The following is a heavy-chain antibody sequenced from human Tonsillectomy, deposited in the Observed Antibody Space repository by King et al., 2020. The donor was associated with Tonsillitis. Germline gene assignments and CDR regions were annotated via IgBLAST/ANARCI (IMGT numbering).Heavy chain of an antibody. Sequence: QVQLQESGPGLVKPSQTLSLTCTVSGGSISSGDYYWSWIRQHPGKGLEWIGYIDYSGSTHFNPSLKSRLSMSVDMSKSQFSLNLSSVTAADTAVYYCARDGLPGYTGTPDAFDIWGQGTMVTVSS. D-gene: IGHD1-7*01. J-gene: IGHJ3*02. CDR1: GGSISSGDYY. CDR3: ARDGLPGYTGTPDAFDI. V-gene: IGHV4-31*03. CDR2: IDYSGST.